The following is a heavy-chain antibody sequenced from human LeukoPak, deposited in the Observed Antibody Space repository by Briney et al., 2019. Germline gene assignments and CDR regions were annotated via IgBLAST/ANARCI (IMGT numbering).Heavy chain of an antibody. D-gene: IGHD5-12*01. CDR1: GFTFSNYW. CDR3: AKGGYDYIEVAYFDF. J-gene: IGHJ4*02. CDR2: IIASSGAT. Sequence: PGGSLRLSCVFSGFTFSNYWMKWVRQAPGKGLEWVSIIIASSGATFYADSVKGRFTISRDTSKNTLYLQLNSLRLEDTAVYYCAKGGYDYIEVAYFDFWGQGTLVTVSS. V-gene: IGHV3-23*01.